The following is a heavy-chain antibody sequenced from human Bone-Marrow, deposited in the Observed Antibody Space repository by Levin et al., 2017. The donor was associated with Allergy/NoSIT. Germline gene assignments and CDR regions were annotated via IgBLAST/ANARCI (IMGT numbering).Heavy chain of an antibody. J-gene: IGHJ4*02. CDR1: GYMFTDYA. CDR2: INTKTTKP. CDR3: ATVNALSDYHFDY. Sequence: GGSLRLSCRASGYMFTDYAMNWVRQAPGQGLEWMGWINTKTTKPTYAQGFTGRFVFSLDTSVNTAFLEISGLKPDDTATYFCATVNALSDYHFDYWGQGTLVTVSS. D-gene: IGHD2-21*01. V-gene: IGHV7-4-1*02.